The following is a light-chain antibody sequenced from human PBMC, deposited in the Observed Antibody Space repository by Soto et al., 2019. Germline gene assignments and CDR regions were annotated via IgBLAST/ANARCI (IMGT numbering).Light chain of an antibody. J-gene: IGKJ5*01. V-gene: IGKV4-1*01. CDR3: QQYYSTPIT. CDR1: QSVLYSSNNKNY. Sequence: IVMTQSPDSLAVSLGERATINCKSSQSVLYSSNNKNYLTWYQQKLGQPPKLLIYWASTRESGVPDRFSGSGSGTDFTLTISSLQAEDVAVYYCQQYYSTPITFGQGTRLEIK. CDR2: WAS.